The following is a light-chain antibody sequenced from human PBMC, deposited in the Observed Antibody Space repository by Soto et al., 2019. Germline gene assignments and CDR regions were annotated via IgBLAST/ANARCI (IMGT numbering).Light chain of an antibody. V-gene: IGKV3-20*01. CDR2: GAS. CDR3: QQYGISPRT. J-gene: IGKJ1*01. CDR1: QSVSSSY. Sequence: EIVLTQSPGTLSLSPGERATLSCRASQSVSSSYLAWYQQKPGQAPRLLIYGASSRATCIPDRFSGSGSGTDFTLTISRLEPEDFAVYYCQQYGISPRTFGQGTKVEIK.